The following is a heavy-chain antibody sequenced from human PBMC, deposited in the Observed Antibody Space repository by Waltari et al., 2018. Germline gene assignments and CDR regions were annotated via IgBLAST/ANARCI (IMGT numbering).Heavy chain of an antibody. CDR2: ISYDGSNK. J-gene: IGHJ5*02. Sequence: QVQLVESGGGVVQPGRSLRLSCSASAFTFRSSCMHGVRQAPGQGLEWVAVISYDGSNKYYADSVKGRFTISRDNSKNTLYLQMNSLRAEDTAVYYCAKGYHYYDSSGYSGWFDPWGQGTLVTVSS. CDR3: AKGYHYYDSSGYSGWFDP. D-gene: IGHD3-22*01. CDR1: AFTFRSSC. V-gene: IGHV3-30*18.